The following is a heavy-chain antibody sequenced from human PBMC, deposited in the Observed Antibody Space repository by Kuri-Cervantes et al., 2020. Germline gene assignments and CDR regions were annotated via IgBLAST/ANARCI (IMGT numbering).Heavy chain of an antibody. V-gene: IGHV4-38-2*01. CDR2: IYHSGST. CDR1: GYSISSGYY. J-gene: IGHJ4*02. CDR3: ARVYDSSGYLGQFDY. D-gene: IGHD3-22*01. Sequence: SQTLSLTCAVSGYSISSGYYWGWIRQPPGKGLEWIGSIYHSGSTNYNPSLKSRVTISVDTSKNQFSLKLSSVTAADTAVYYCARVYDSSGYLGQFDYWGQGTLVTVSS.